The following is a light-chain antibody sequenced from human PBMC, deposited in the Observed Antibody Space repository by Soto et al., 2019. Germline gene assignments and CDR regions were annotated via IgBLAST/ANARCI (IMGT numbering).Light chain of an antibody. J-gene: IGLJ1*01. CDR1: SSDIGDYKY. Sequence: QSALTQPRSVSGSPGQSVTISCTGTSSDIGDYKYVSWYQHNPGRAPKLLIYDVSRRPSGVPDRFSGSKSGNTASLTVSGLQAEDEADYYCCSYAGRYTFLFGTGTKVTVL. V-gene: IGLV2-11*01. CDR2: DVS. CDR3: CSYAGRYTFL.